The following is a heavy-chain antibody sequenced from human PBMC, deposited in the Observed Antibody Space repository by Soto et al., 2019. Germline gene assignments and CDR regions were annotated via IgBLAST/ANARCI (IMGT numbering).Heavy chain of an antibody. Sequence: PGGSLRLSCAASGFTFSSYAMSWVRQAPGKGLEWVSAISGSGGSTYYADSVKGRFTISRDNSKNTLYPQMNSLRAEDTAVYYCAKDKKRSGWPVLDYWGQGTLVTFSS. V-gene: IGHV3-23*01. CDR2: ISGSGGST. CDR3: AKDKKRSGWPVLDY. J-gene: IGHJ4*02. CDR1: GFTFSSYA. D-gene: IGHD6-19*01.